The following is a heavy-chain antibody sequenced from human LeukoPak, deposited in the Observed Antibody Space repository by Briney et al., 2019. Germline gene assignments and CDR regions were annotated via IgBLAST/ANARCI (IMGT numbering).Heavy chain of an antibody. J-gene: IGHJ3*02. CDR1: GDTLSSNSAA. CDR2: TYYRSKSYN. Sequence: SQTLSLTCALSGDTLSSNSAAWHWIRQSPSRGIEWLVRTYYRSKSYNNYAVSVRSRITINPDTSKNQFSLQLNSVTPEDTAVYYCARSKDVAGPGTNAFDIWGQGTMVTVSS. CDR3: ARSKDVAGPGTNAFDI. V-gene: IGHV6-1*01. D-gene: IGHD6-13*01.